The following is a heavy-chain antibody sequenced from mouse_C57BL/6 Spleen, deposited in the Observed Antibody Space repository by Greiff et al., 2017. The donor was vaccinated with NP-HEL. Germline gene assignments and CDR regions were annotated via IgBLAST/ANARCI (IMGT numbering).Heavy chain of an antibody. CDR1: GYTFTDYN. CDR2: INPNNGGT. V-gene: IGHV1-22*01. D-gene: IGHD1-1*01. J-gene: IGHJ3*01. Sequence: EVQLQQSGPELVKPGASVKMSCKASGYTFTDYNMHWVKQSHGKSLEWIGYINPNNGGTSYNQKFKGKATLTVNKSSSTAYMELRSLTSEDSAVYYCAKEDYYGSRERTWFAYWGQGTLVTVSA. CDR3: AKEDYYGSRERTWFAY.